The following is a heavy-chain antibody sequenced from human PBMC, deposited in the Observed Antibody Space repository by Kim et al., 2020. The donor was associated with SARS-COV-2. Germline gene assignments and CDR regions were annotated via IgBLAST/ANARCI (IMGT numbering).Heavy chain of an antibody. CDR1: GYTFTSYG. Sequence: ASVKVSCKASGYTFTSYGISWVRQAPGQGLEWMGWISAYNGNTNYAQKLQGRVTMTTDTSTSTAYMELRSLRSDDTAVYYCARDLGNWNYANWFDPWGQGTLVTVSS. CDR2: ISAYNGNT. CDR3: ARDLGNWNYANWFDP. V-gene: IGHV1-18*01. D-gene: IGHD1-7*01. J-gene: IGHJ5*02.